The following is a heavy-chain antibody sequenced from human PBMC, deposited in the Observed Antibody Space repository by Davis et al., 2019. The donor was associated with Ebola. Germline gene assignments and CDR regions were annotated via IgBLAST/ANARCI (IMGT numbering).Heavy chain of an antibody. CDR3: ATAENSFGVVLRHYFES. CDR2: LIPLFATP. Sequence: SVKVSCKASGDTFGTNAVIWVRQAPGQGLEWMGELIPLFATPSYSQKFQGRVTITADESTATAYMELSGLGSEDSAIYYGATAENSFGVVLRHYFESWGQGTLVTVSA. J-gene: IGHJ4*02. D-gene: IGHD3-3*01. CDR1: GDTFGTNA. V-gene: IGHV1-69*13.